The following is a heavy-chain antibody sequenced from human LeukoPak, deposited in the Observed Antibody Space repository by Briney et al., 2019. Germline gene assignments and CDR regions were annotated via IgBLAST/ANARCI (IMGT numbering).Heavy chain of an antibody. CDR3: ARGYYDTSAYSNPFYF. V-gene: IGHV4-4*09. J-gene: IGHJ4*02. CDR2: IHTSASN. Sequence: SETLSLNCTVSGDSSSNYYWSWIRQTPGKGLEWFGYIHTSASNYYDPSLKSRVTISVDTSKNQFSLKLSSVTAADTAVYFCARGYYDTSAYSNPFYFWGQGTLVTVSS. CDR1: GDSSSNYY. D-gene: IGHD3-22*01.